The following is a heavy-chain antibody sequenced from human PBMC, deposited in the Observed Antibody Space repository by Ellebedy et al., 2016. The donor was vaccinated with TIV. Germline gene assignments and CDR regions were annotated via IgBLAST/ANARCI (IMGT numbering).Heavy chain of an antibody. D-gene: IGHD3-16*01. V-gene: IGHV1-69*13. CDR3: ARARPTRGGPSYYYYMDV. CDR2: INSVFGTA. CDR1: GGTFSSYV. Sequence: SVKVSCXASGGTFSSYVISWVRQAPGQGLEWMGVINSVFGTANYAQNFQGRVTITADESTSTAYMELSSLRSEDTAVYYCARARPTRGGPSYYYYMDVWGRGTTVTVSS. J-gene: IGHJ6*03.